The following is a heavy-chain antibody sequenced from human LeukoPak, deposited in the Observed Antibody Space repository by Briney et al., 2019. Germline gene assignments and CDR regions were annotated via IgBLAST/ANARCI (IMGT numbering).Heavy chain of an antibody. CDR1: GGAISSFY. J-gene: IGHJ4*02. Sequence: SETLSLTCTVSGGAISSFYWSWIRQPPEKGLEWIAYIYYSGSTNYNPSLKSRVTISVDTSKSQFSLKLSSMSAADTAVYYCARGLSLQGQGYSYGFDSWGQGTLVTVSS. D-gene: IGHD5-18*01. CDR3: ARGLSLQGQGYSYGFDS. V-gene: IGHV4-59*01. CDR2: IYYSGST.